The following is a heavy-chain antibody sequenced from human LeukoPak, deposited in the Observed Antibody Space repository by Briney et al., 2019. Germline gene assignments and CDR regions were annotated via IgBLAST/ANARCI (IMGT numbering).Heavy chain of an antibody. V-gene: IGHV3-74*01. D-gene: IGHD4-17*01. J-gene: IGHJ5*01. Sequence: PGGSLRLSCAASGFTFSSYWMHWVRQAPGKGLVWVSRINSDGSSTSYADSVKGRFTISRDNAENTLYLQMNSLRAEDTAVYYCARVSYGGYFGYNWVDPWGQGTLVTVSS. CDR2: INSDGSST. CDR3: ARVSYGGYFGYNWVDP. CDR1: GFTFSSYW.